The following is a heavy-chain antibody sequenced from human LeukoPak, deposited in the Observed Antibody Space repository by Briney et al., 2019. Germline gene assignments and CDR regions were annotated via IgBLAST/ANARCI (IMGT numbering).Heavy chain of an antibody. CDR1: GFTFITYA. J-gene: IGHJ4*02. CDR3: ARVFNSAYDY. D-gene: IGHD4-23*01. Sequence: GGSLRLSCAASGFTFITYAMSWVRQAPGKGLEWVSVIYSGGSTYYADSVKGRFTISRDNSKNTLYLQMNSLRAEDTAVYYCARVFNSAYDYWGQGTLVTVSS. V-gene: IGHV3-66*01. CDR2: IYSGGST.